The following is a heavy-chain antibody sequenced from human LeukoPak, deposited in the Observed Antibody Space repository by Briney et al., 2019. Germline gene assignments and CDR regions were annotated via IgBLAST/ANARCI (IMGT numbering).Heavy chain of an antibody. CDR1: GFTFSSYS. V-gene: IGHV3-21*01. Sequence: PGGSLRLSCAASGFTFSSYSMNWVRQAPGKGLEWVSSISSSSSYIYYADLVKGRFTISRDNAKNSLYLQMNSLRAEDTAVYYCARVGAPLGYYYYGMDVWGQGTTVTVSS. J-gene: IGHJ6*02. CDR2: ISSSSSYI. D-gene: IGHD1-26*01. CDR3: ARVGAPLGYYYYGMDV.